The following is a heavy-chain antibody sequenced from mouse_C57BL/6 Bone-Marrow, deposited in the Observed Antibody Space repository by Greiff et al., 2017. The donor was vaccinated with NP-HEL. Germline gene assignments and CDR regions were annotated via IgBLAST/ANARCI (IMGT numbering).Heavy chain of an antibody. J-gene: IGHJ2*01. D-gene: IGHD1-1*01. Sequence: EVQLVESGGDLVKPGGSLKLSCAASGFTFSSYGMSWVRQTPDKRLEWVATISSGGSYTYYPDSVKGRFTISRDNAKNTLYLQMSSLKSEDTAMYYCAIEGVTTVVEGYWGQGTTLTVSS. V-gene: IGHV5-6*01. CDR2: ISSGGSYT. CDR3: AIEGVTTVVEGY. CDR1: GFTFSSYG.